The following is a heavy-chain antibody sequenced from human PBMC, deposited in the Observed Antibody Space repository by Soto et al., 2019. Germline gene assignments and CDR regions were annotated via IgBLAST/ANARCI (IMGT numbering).Heavy chain of an antibody. CDR1: GFTFNSYG. J-gene: IGHJ5*02. CDR3: AKDHVAGHGSGNYYSPGFDP. D-gene: IGHD3-22*01. V-gene: IGHV3-30*18. Sequence: GGSLRLSCAASGFTFNSYGIHWVRQAPGKGLEWVTLISFDGSKKYYADSVKDRFTISRDNSKNTLYLQMNSLRAEDTAVYYCAKDHVAGHGSGNYYSPGFDPWGQGTLVTVSS. CDR2: ISFDGSKK.